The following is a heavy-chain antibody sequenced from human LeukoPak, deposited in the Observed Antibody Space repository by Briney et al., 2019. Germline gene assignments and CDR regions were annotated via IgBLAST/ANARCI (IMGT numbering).Heavy chain of an antibody. CDR1: GFTFSSYS. V-gene: IGHV3-21*04. Sequence: GGSLRLSCAASGFTFSSYSMNWVRQAPGKGLEWVSSISSSSSYIYYADSVKGRFTISRDNAKNSLYLQMNSLRAEDTAVYYCATSDYGDYVSYYFDYWGQGTLVTVSS. CDR3: ATSDYGDYVSYYFDY. D-gene: IGHD4-17*01. J-gene: IGHJ4*02. CDR2: ISSSSSYI.